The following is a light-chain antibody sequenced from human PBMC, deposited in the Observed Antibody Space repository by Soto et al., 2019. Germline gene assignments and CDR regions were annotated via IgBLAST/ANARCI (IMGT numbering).Light chain of an antibody. Sequence: IQLTQSPSSLSASVGDRVTITCRASQSISNYLQWYQQKSGQAPKLLVYAASSLHSGVPSRFSGSGSGTDFTLTISSLQPEDFATYYCLQTYTTLTWTFGQGTKVDIK. CDR2: AAS. CDR3: LQTYTTLTWT. V-gene: IGKV1-39*01. J-gene: IGKJ1*01. CDR1: QSISNY.